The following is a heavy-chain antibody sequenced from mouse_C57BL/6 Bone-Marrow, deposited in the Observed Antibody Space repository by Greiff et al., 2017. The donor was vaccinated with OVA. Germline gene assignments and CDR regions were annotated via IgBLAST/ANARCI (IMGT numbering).Heavy chain of an antibody. CDR2: INPNYGTT. Sequence: VQLQQSGPELVKPGASVKISCKASGYSFADYNMNWVKQSNGKSLEWIGVINPNYGTTSYNQKFKGKATLTVDQSSSTAYMQLNSLTSEDSAVYYCARRAYYSNYDAMDYWGQGTSVTVSS. J-gene: IGHJ4*01. CDR3: ARRAYYSNYDAMDY. D-gene: IGHD2-5*01. CDR1: GYSFADYN. V-gene: IGHV1-39*01.